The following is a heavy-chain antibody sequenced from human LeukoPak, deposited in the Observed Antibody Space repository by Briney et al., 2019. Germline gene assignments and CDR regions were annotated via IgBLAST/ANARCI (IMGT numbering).Heavy chain of an antibody. Sequence: KAGGSLRLSCAASGFTFVNAWMTWVRQAPGKGLEWVGRMESNPAGGRTDYAAPVKGRFTISRDDSRSTLYLQLNNLRAEDTAVYYCTTLAFDVHYWGRATLITVSS. CDR3: TTLAFDVHY. J-gene: IGHJ4*02. CDR1: GFTFVNAW. D-gene: IGHD2/OR15-2a*01. CDR2: MESNPAGGRT. V-gene: IGHV3-15*04.